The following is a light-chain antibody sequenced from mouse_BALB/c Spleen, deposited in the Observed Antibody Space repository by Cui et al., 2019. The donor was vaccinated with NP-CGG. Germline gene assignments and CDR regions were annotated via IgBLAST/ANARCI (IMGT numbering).Light chain of an antibody. J-gene: IGLJ1*01. V-gene: IGLV1*01. CDR3: ALWYSNHWV. Sequence: PVVIQESAATTTPGETVTLTCRSSTGAITTSNYANWVQEKPGHLFTGLIGGTNNRTPGVPARFSGSLIGDKAALTITGAQTEDEAIYFCALWYSNHWVFGGGTKLTVL. CDR2: GTN. CDR1: TGAITTSNY.